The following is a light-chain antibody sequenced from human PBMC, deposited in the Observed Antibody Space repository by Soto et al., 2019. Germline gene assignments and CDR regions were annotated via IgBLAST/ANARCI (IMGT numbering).Light chain of an antibody. V-gene: IGLV2-14*01. Sequence: QSALTQPASVSGSPGQSITISCTGTSSDVGGYNYVSWYQQYPGKAPKVIIYAVSNRPSGVSDRFSGYKSAHTASLTISGLQAEDEALYLCSSYIKSTTRRMVFGGGTKVTVL. CDR3: SSYIKSTTRRMV. CDR2: AVS. CDR1: SSDVGGYNY. J-gene: IGLJ2*01.